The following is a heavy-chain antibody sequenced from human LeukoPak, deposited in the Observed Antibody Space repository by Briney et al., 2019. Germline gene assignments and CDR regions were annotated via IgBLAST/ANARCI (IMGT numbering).Heavy chain of an antibody. CDR2: ISTTSSTI. CDR1: GFTFSSYG. CDR3: ARYCTSGSCYSVH. J-gene: IGHJ4*02. V-gene: IGHV3-48*02. Sequence: GGSLRLSCAASGFTFSSYGMSWVRQAPGKGLEWVSYISTTSSTIYYADSVKGRFTISRDNAQNSLYLQMNSLRDEDTAVYYCARYCTSGSCYSVHWGQGTLVTVSS. D-gene: IGHD2-15*01.